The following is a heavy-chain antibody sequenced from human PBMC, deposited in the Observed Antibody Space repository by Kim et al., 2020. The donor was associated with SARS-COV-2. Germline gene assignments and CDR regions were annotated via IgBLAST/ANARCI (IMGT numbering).Heavy chain of an antibody. J-gene: IGHJ4*02. D-gene: IGHD3-10*01. V-gene: IGHV3-30*01. CDR3: ARERGVRVTPGTPDY. Sequence: DSVKGRFTISRDNSKNTLYLQMNSLRAEDTAVYYCARERGVRVTPGTPDYWGQGTLVTVSS.